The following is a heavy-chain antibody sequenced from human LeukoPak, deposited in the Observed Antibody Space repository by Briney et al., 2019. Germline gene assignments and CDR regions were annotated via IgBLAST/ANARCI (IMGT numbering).Heavy chain of an antibody. D-gene: IGHD4-17*01. CDR3: ARGHYGDYPDY. CDR1: GGSISSYY. CDR2: IYYGGST. V-gene: IGHV4-59*01. Sequence: KPSETLSLTCTVSGGSISSYYWSWIRQPPGKGLEWIGYIYYGGSTNYNPSLKSRVTISVDTSKNQFSLKLSSVTAADTAVYYCARGHYGDYPDYWGQGTLVTVSS. J-gene: IGHJ4*02.